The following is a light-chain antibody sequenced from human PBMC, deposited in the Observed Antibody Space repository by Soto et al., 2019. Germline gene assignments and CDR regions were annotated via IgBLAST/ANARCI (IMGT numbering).Light chain of an antibody. CDR2: EVS. V-gene: IGLV2-8*01. CDR3: TSYTRSNNFVA. J-gene: IGLJ2*01. Sequence: QSVLTQPPSASGSPGQSVTISCTGTSSDVGGYNYVSWYQQYPGKAPKLMIYEVSKRPSGVPDRFSGSKSGNTASLTVSGLQAEDEADYYCTSYTRSNNFVAFGGGTKLTVL. CDR1: SSDVGGYNY.